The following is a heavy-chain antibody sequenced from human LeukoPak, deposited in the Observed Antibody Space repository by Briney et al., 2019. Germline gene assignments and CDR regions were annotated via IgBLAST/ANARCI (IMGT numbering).Heavy chain of an antibody. D-gene: IGHD1-1*01. CDR1: GGSISSYY. CDR3: VRAATGPLPNYYYYYGMDV. CDR2: IYYSGST. V-gene: IGHV4-59*01. J-gene: IGHJ6*02. Sequence: PSETLSLTCTVSGGSISSYYWSWIRQPPGKGLEWIGYIYYSGSTNYNPSLKSRVTISVDTSKNQFSLKLSSVTAADTAVYYCVRAATGPLPNYYYYYGMDVWGQGTTVTVSS.